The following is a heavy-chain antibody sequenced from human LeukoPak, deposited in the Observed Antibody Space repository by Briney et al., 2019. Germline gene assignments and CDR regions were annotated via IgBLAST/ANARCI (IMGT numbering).Heavy chain of an antibody. CDR1: GFTFSSYT. J-gene: IGHJ4*02. CDR3: ARDRKGGSGWTLFDY. Sequence: GGSLRLSCAASGFTFSSYTMHWVRQAPGQGLEWVAVISYDRSNKYYADSVKGRFTISRDNSKNTLYLQMNSLRAEDTAVYYCARDRKGGSGWTLFDYWGQGTLVTVSS. D-gene: IGHD6-19*01. CDR2: ISYDRSNK. V-gene: IGHV3-30-3*01.